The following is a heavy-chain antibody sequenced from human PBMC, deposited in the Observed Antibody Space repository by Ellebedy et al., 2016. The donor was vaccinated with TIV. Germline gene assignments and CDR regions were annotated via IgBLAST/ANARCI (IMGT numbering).Heavy chain of an antibody. Sequence: GGSLRLSXSASGFTFTDYTMHWVRQGPGKRLEHVSGIDYTLAYIYYADSVKGRFTISRDNSKNTLYLQMSSLRAEDTAVYYCARDDDLPDNGLDVWGQGTTVTVSS. CDR1: GFTFTDYT. J-gene: IGHJ6*02. CDR2: IDYTLAYI. D-gene: IGHD3-3*01. V-gene: IGHV3-64*04. CDR3: ARDDDLPDNGLDV.